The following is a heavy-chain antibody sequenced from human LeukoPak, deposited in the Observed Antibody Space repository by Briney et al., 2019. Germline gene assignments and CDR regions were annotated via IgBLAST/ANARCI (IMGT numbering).Heavy chain of an antibody. CDR1: GYTFTSYY. Sequence: ASVKVSCKASGYTFTSYYMHWVRQAPGQGLEWMGGIIPIFGTANYAQKFQGRVTITADESTSTAYMELSSLRSEDTAVYYCARGSDMVRGPKGYYYYMDVWGKGTTVTISS. CDR3: ARGSDMVRGPKGYYYYMDV. V-gene: IGHV1-69*13. CDR2: IIPIFGTA. D-gene: IGHD3-10*01. J-gene: IGHJ6*03.